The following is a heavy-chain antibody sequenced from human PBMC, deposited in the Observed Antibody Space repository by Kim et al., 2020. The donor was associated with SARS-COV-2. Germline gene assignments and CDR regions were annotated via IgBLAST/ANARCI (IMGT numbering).Heavy chain of an antibody. J-gene: IGHJ3*02. V-gene: IGHV4-34*01. Sequence: PPLKSRVTISVDTSKNQFALKLSSVTAADTAVYYCARDPYGGSSDAFDIWGQGTMVTVSS. D-gene: IGHD6-6*01. CDR3: ARDPYGGSSDAFDI.